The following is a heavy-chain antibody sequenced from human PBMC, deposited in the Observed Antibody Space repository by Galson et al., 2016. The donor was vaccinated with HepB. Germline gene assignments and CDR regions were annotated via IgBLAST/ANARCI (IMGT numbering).Heavy chain of an antibody. V-gene: IGHV4-30-4*01. J-gene: IGHJ5*02. D-gene: IGHD5-12*01. Sequence: TLSLTCTVSGGSINSGDSYWSWIRRPPGKGLEWIGYIFSNGVTYYSPSLGSRVNISLDTSKNQFSLKLRSVTAADTAVYFCARPIMATILGGPSQVDPWGQGALVTVSS. CDR3: ARPIMATILGGPSQVDP. CDR1: GGSINSGDSY. CDR2: IFSNGVT.